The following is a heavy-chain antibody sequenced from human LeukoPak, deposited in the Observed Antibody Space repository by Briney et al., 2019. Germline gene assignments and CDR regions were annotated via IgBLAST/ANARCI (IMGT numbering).Heavy chain of an antibody. CDR3: AGGYSFGYGY. Sequence: GGSLRLSCAASGITFSTSHMHWLRQPPGKGLEYVAAITKNGDTTYYANSVKGTFTISRDNSKNTLYLQMGRLRVVDMGVYYCAGGYSFGYGYWGQGTLVTVSS. CDR2: ITKNGDTT. V-gene: IGHV3-64*01. J-gene: IGHJ4*02. CDR1: GITFSTSH. D-gene: IGHD5-18*01.